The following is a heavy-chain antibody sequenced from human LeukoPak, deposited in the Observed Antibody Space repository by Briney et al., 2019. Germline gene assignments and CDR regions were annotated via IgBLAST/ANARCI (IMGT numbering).Heavy chain of an antibody. CDR3: ARDLGKGGY. Sequence: PSETLSLTCTVSGGSISSYYWSWVRQPPGKGLEWIGYIYYSGSTNYNPSLKSRVTISVDTSKNQFSLKLSSVTAADTAVYYCARDLGKGGYWGQGTLVTVSS. CDR1: GGSISSYY. V-gene: IGHV4-59*01. D-gene: IGHD3-16*01. J-gene: IGHJ4*02. CDR2: IYYSGST.